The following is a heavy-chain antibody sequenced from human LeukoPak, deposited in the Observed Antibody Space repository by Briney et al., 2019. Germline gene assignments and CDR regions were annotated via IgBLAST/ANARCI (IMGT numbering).Heavy chain of an antibody. V-gene: IGHV1-69*04. Sequence: ASVKVSCKASGGTFSSYAISWVRQAPGQGLEWMGRIIPILGIANYAQKFQGRVTITADKSTNTAYMELSSLRSEDTAVYYCARDLRLRFLEWLYFDYWGQGTLVTVSS. CDR2: IIPILGIA. J-gene: IGHJ4*02. D-gene: IGHD3-3*01. CDR3: ARDLRLRFLEWLYFDY. CDR1: GGTFSSYA.